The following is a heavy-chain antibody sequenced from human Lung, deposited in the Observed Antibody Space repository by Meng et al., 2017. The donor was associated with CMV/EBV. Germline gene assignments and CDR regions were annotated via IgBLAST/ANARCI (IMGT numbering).Heavy chain of an antibody. Sequence: VSGHSISSDYFWGWVRQSPGTGLEWVGICDSGDTFYNPSLKSRVAISVDTSANQFSLTLRSVTAADTAVYYCVRHIIVVPARGYGVDVWGQGTTVTVSS. V-gene: IGHV4-38-2*01. CDR2: CDSGDT. J-gene: IGHJ6*02. CDR3: VRHIIVVPARGYGVDV. D-gene: IGHD2-2*01. CDR1: GHSISSDYF.